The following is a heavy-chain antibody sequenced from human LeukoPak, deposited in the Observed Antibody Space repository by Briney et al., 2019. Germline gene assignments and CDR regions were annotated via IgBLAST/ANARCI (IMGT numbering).Heavy chain of an antibody. J-gene: IGHJ4*02. CDR2: IIPIFGTA. CDR3: ARGGYDYVWGSYRFPDY. V-gene: IGHV1-69*01. CDR1: GGTFSSYA. D-gene: IGHD3-16*02. Sequence: GASVKVSCKASGGTFSSYAISWVRQAPGQGLEWMGGIIPIFGTANYAQKFQGRVPITADESTSTAYMELSSLRSEDTAVYYCARGGYDYVWGSYRFPDYWGQGTLVTVSS.